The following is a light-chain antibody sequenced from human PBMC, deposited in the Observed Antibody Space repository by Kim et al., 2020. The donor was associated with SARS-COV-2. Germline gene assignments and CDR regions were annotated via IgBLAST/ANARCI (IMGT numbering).Light chain of an antibody. V-gene: IGLV2-8*01. CDR1: SSDVGGYNY. J-gene: IGLJ2*01. Sequence: GQSVPLSCTGTSSDVGGYNYVSWYQQHPAKAPKLMIYEVSKRPSGVPDRFSGSKSGNTASLTVSGLQAEDEADYYCSSYAGSNNLVFGGGTQLTVL. CDR2: EVS. CDR3: SSYAGSNNLV.